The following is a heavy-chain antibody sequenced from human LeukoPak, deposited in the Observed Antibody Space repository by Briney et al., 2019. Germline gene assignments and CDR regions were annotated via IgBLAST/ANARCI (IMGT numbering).Heavy chain of an antibody. Sequence: EASVKVSCKASGYTFTGYYMHWVRQAPGQGFEWMGWINPNSGGTNYAQKFQGRVTMTRDTSISTAYMELSRLRSDDTAVYYCAREYSGYDPNYYYYYYMDVWGKGTTVTISS. V-gene: IGHV1-2*02. CDR3: AREYSGYDPNYYYYYYMDV. D-gene: IGHD5-12*01. CDR1: GYTFTGYY. CDR2: INPNSGGT. J-gene: IGHJ6*03.